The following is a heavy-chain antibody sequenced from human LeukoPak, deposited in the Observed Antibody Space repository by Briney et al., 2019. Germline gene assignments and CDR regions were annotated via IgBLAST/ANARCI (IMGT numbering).Heavy chain of an antibody. CDR1: GGTFSSYA. D-gene: IGHD3-16*02. Sequence: SVKVSCKASGGTFSSYAISWVRQAPGQGLEWMGGIIPIFGTANYAQKFQGRVTITADKSTSTAYMELSSLRSEDTAVYYCATDGLRLGELSLSAPGYWGQGTLVTVSS. J-gene: IGHJ4*02. V-gene: IGHV1-69*06. CDR3: ATDGLRLGELSLSAPGY. CDR2: IIPIFGTA.